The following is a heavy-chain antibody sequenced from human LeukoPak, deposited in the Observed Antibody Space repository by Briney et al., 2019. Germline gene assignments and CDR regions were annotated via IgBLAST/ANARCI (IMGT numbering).Heavy chain of an antibody. J-gene: IGHJ3*02. D-gene: IGHD2-15*01. CDR1: GYTFTGYY. Sequence: ASVTVSCTASGYTFTGYYMHWVRQAPGQGLEWMGWINPNSGGTNYAQKFQGRVTMTRDTSISTAYMELSRLRSGDTAVYYCARELLDIVVVVAARNAFDIWGQGTMVTVSS. V-gene: IGHV1-2*02. CDR2: INPNSGGT. CDR3: ARELLDIVVVVAARNAFDI.